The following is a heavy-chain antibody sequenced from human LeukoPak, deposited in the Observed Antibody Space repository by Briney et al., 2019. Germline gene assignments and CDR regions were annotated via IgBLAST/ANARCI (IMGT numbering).Heavy chain of an antibody. CDR3: AKLPIY. CDR1: GFSVGSHY. J-gene: IGHJ4*02. Sequence: GGSLILSCAASGFSVGSHYMTWVRQAPGQGLEWVSVSSTYYADSVEGRFTISRDNTKNTLYLQMNSLRPEDTAVYYCAKLPIYWGQGALVTVSS. D-gene: IGHD4-23*01. V-gene: IGHV3-66*02. CDR2: SST.